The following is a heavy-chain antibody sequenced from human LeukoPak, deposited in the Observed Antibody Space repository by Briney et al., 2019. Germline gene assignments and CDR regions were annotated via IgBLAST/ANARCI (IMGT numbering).Heavy chain of an antibody. J-gene: IGHJ4*02. CDR1: GFTFSSYS. V-gene: IGHV3-48*01. CDR3: ARDDSGSDY. D-gene: IGHD3-10*01. Sequence: GGSLRLSCAASGFTFSSYSMNWVRQAPGKGLEWVSYISSSSTIYYADSVKGRFTISRDNAKNSLYLQMNSLRAEDTAMYYCARDDSGSDYWGQGTLVTVSS. CDR2: ISSSSTI.